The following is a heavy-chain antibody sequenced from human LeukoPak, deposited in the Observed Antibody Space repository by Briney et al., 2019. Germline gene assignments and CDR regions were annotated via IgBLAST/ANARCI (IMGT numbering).Heavy chain of an antibody. CDR1: GFTFSSHS. V-gene: IGHV3-48*01. J-gene: IGHJ4*02. CDR2: ISSSSSTI. Sequence: GESLRLSCAASGFTFSSHSMDWVRQAPGKGLEWISYISSSSSTISYADSVKGRFTISRDNAKNSLYLQMNSLRGEDTAVYYCARGYGDWGYWGQGTLVTVSS. D-gene: IGHD4-17*01. CDR3: ARGYGDWGY.